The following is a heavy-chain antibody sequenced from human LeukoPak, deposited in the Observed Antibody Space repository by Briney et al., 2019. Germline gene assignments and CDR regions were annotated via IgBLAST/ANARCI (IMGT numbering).Heavy chain of an antibody. Sequence: GGSLRLSCAASGFTFSNAWMSWVRQAPGKGLEWVSSISSSSSYIYYADSVKGRFTISRDNAKNSLYLQMNSLRAEDTAVYYCARDSPDGSGSYYLYYYYYMDVWGKGTTVTVSS. CDR3: ARDSPDGSGSYYLYYYYYMDV. J-gene: IGHJ6*03. CDR2: ISSSSSYI. V-gene: IGHV3-21*01. CDR1: GFTFSNAW. D-gene: IGHD3-10*01.